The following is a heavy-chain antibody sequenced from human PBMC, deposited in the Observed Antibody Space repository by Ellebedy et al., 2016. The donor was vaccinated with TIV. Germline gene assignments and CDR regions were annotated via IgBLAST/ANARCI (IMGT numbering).Heavy chain of an antibody. Sequence: SQTLSLTCAVYGGSFSGYYWSWIRQPPGKGLEWIGEINHSGSTNYNPSLKSRVTISVDTSKNQFSLKLSSVTAADTAVYYCASYKVVSLFFDYWGQGTLVTVSS. D-gene: IGHD3-22*01. CDR1: GGSFSGYY. V-gene: IGHV4-34*01. CDR2: INHSGST. CDR3: ASYKVVSLFFDY. J-gene: IGHJ4*02.